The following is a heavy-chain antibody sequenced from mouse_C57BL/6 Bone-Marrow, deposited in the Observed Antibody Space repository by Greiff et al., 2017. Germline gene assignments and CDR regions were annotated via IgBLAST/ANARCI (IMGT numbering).Heavy chain of an antibody. CDR1: GFTFSDYY. V-gene: IGHV5-12*01. Sequence: EVQLVESGGGLVQPGGSLKLSCAASGFTFSDYYLYWVRQTPEKRLEWVAYISNGGGSTYYPDTVKGRFTIPIDNAKNPLYLQMSRMQSEDKAMYYCARRALDYYGSSYRYFDVWGTVTTVTVS. CDR3: ARRALDYYGSSYRYFDV. J-gene: IGHJ1*03. D-gene: IGHD1-1*01. CDR2: ISNGGGST.